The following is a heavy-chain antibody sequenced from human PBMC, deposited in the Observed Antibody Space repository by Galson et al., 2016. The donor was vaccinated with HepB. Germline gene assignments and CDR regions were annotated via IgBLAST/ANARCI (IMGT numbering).Heavy chain of an antibody. Sequence: SLRLSCAASGFSFSSFAMHWVRQTPGKGLEWVASITGTDYYTYYADSIKDRFTISRDNPRNLLHLQMNSLRVDDSAIYYCARGSGPGSSRFRFYFYMDMWGKGTTVTVSS. CDR3: ARGSGPGSSRFRFYFYMDM. J-gene: IGHJ6*03. V-gene: IGHV3-21*01. D-gene: IGHD3-16*02. CDR2: ITGTDYYT. CDR1: GFSFSSFA.